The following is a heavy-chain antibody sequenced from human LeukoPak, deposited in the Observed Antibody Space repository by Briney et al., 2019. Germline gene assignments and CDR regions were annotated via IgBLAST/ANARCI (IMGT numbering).Heavy chain of an antibody. V-gene: IGHV1-18*01. CDR3: ARDTPGYDSPYSSSWDFDY. CDR2: ISAYNGNT. CDR1: GYTFTSYG. J-gene: IGHJ4*02. D-gene: IGHD6-13*01. Sequence: ASVKVSCKASGYTFTSYGISWVRQAPGQGLEWMGWISAYNGNTNYAQKPQGRVTMTTDTSTSTAYMELRSLRSDDTAVYYCARDTPGYDSPYSSSWDFDYWGQGTLVTVSS.